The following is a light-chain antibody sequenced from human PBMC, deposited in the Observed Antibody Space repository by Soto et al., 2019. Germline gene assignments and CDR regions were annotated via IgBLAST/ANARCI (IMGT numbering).Light chain of an antibody. CDR3: QQFYNRART. J-gene: IGKJ1*01. V-gene: IGKV3-15*01. CDR1: QSVSSY. Sequence: EIVMTQSPATLSLSPGERATLSCRASQSVSSYLAWYQQKPGQAPRLLIYGTSTRATGIPASFSGSGSGTEFTLTISSLQSEDFAVYYCQQFYNRARTFGQGTKGDIK. CDR2: GTS.